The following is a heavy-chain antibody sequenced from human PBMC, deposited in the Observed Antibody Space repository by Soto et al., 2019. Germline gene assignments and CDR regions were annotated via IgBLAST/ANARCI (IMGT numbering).Heavy chain of an antibody. CDR3: AKDFLQDWGQDYYYGMDV. V-gene: IGHV1-46*01. CDR2: INPSGGQT. D-gene: IGHD7-27*01. Sequence: ASVKVSCKASGYTFTNYNIYWVRRAPGQGLEWMGIINPSGGQTSYAQKLQGRITMTTDTSTSTAFMELSRLTSEDTALYYCAKDFLQDWGQDYYYGMDVWGQGTTVTVSS. CDR1: GYTFTNYN. J-gene: IGHJ6*02.